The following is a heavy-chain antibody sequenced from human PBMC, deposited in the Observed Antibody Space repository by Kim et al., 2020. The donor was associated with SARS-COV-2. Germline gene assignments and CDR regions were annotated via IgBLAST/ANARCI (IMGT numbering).Heavy chain of an antibody. CDR2: ISYDGSNK. D-gene: IGHD6-13*01. V-gene: IGHV3-30*18. CDR1: GFTFSSYG. CDR3: AKVGASSWTIPGWFDP. J-gene: IGHJ5*02. Sequence: GGSLRLSCAASGFTFSSYGMHWVRQAPGKGLEWVAVISYDGSNKYYADSVKGRFTISRDNSKNTLYLQMNSLRAEDTAVYYCAKVGASSWTIPGWFDPWGQGTLVTVSS.